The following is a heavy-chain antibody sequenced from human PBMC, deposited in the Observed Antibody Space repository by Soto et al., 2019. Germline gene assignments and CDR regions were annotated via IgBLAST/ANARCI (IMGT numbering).Heavy chain of an antibody. CDR3: AKGNMVRGVTIIDYYYYGMDV. D-gene: IGHD3-10*01. V-gene: IGHV3-23*01. Sequence: PGGSLRLSCAASGFTFSSYAMSWVRQAPGKGLEWVSAISGSGGSTYYADSVKGRFTISRDNSKNTLYLQMNSLRAEDTAVYYCAKGNMVRGVTIIDYYYYGMDVWGQGTTVTVSS. J-gene: IGHJ6*02. CDR1: GFTFSSYA. CDR2: ISGSGGST.